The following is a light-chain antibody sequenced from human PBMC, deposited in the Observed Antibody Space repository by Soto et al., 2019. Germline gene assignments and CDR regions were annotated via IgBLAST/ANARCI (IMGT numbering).Light chain of an antibody. CDR3: QSYDSSLSGYV. J-gene: IGLJ1*01. V-gene: IGLV1-40*01. CDR1: SCNIGAGYD. CDR2: ANS. Sequence: QSVLTPTPSVSGAPGQRVTISCTGSSCNIGAGYDVHWYQQLPGTAPKLLIYANSIRPSGVPDRFSGSKSGTSASLAITGLQAEDEADYYCQSYDSSLSGYVFGTGTKVTVL.